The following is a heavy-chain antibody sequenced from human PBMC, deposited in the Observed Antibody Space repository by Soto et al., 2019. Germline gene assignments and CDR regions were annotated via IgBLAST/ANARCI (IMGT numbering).Heavy chain of an antibody. V-gene: IGHV1-18*01. CDR1: GYTFINYG. CDR2: ISAYNGNT. Sequence: GASVKVSCTASGYTFINYGINWVRQAPGQGLEWMGWISAYNGNTNYAQKLQGRVTMTTDTSTSTAYMELRSLRSDDTAVYFCARGWFGEFLYYLDYWGQGTLVPVSS. D-gene: IGHD3-10*01. J-gene: IGHJ4*02. CDR3: ARGWFGEFLYYLDY.